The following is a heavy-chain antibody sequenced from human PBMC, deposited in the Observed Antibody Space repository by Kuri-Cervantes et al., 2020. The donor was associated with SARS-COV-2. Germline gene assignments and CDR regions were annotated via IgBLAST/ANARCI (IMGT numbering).Heavy chain of an antibody. Sequence: GESLKISCAASGFTFSSYAMSWVRQAPGKGLEWVSAISGSGGSTYYADSVKGRFTISRDNAKNSLYLQMNSLRAEDTAVYYCARAVVVTAMPFGYRGQGTLVTVSS. CDR3: ARAVVVTAMPFGY. CDR1: GFTFSSYA. V-gene: IGHV3-23*01. D-gene: IGHD2-21*02. CDR2: ISGSGGST. J-gene: IGHJ4*02.